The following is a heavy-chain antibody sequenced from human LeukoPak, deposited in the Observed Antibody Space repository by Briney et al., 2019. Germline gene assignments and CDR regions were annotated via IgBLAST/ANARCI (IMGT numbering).Heavy chain of an antibody. V-gene: IGHV3-48*01. J-gene: IGHJ4*02. Sequence: GGSLRLSCAASGFTFSSYSMNWVRQAPGKGLEWVSYISSSSSTIYYADSVKGRFTISRDNAKNSLYLQMNSLRAEDTAVYYCARGGPDIVATPFDYWGQGTLVTVSS. CDR3: ARGGPDIVATPFDY. D-gene: IGHD5-12*01. CDR1: GFTFSSYS. CDR2: ISSSSSTI.